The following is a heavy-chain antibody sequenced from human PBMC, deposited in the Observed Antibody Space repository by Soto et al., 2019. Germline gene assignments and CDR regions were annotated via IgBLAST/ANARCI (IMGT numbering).Heavy chain of an antibody. V-gene: IGHV3-33*01. CDR3: ARIKREAYYYDSSGASGNDY. D-gene: IGHD3-22*01. J-gene: IGHJ4*02. CDR1: GFTFSSYG. Sequence: GGSLRLSCAASGFTFSSYGMHWVRQAPGKGLEWVAVIWYDGSNKYYADSVKGRFTISRDNSKNTLYLQMNSLRAEDTAVYYCARIKREAYYYDSSGASGNDYWGQGTLVTAPQ. CDR2: IWYDGSNK.